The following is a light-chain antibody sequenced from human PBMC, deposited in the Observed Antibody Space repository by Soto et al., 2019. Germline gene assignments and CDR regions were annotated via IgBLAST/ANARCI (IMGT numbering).Light chain of an antibody. CDR2: EVS. CDR1: SSDVGRNNY. J-gene: IGLJ3*02. CDR3: SSYTTTSTRV. Sequence: QSALTQPACVSGSPGQSSTISYTGTSSDVGRNNYVSWYQQHPGKAPKLMIYEVSNRPSGVSNRFSGSKSGNTASLTISGRQAEDEADYYCSSYTTTSTRVFGGGTKLTVL. V-gene: IGLV2-14*01.